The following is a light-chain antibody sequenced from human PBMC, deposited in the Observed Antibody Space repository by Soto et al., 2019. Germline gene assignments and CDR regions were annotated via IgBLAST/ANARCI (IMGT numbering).Light chain of an antibody. J-gene: IGKJ5*01. V-gene: IGKV3-11*01. Sequence: IVLTQSPATLSVSPGERVALSCRASQGIGSTLAWYRQQPGQAPGLLIYDSNIRATGVPARYSGTRSGTEFTLTISCLEPEDFTVYYCRQRSNWPPITFGQGTRLEIK. CDR2: DSN. CDR1: QGIGST. CDR3: RQRSNWPPIT.